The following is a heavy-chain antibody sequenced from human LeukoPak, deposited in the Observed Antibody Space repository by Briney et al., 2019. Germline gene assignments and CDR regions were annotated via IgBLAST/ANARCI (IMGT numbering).Heavy chain of an antibody. CDR3: ARVQGDYTYNWFDP. J-gene: IGHJ5*02. D-gene: IGHD4-11*01. Sequence: PSETLSLTCTVAGGSISSYYWTWIRQPPGKGLEWIGYMSYSGSTNYNPSLTSRVTISVDTSKNQFSLKLSSVTAADTAVYYCARVQGDYTYNWFDPWGQGTLVTVSS. V-gene: IGHV4-59*01. CDR2: MSYSGST. CDR1: GGSISSYY.